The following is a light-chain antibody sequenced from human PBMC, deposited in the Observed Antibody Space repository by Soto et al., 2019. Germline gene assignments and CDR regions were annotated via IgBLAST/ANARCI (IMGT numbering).Light chain of an antibody. CDR3: QQNYSTPLA. Sequence: IQMTHSPFSLSASVGYRVTITFRASQSISRDLNWYQQKPGKAPNLLIYAASTLESGVPSRFSGSGSGTDFTLTISSLQLEDFATYYCQQNYSTPLAFGGGTKVDIK. CDR2: AAS. V-gene: IGKV1-39*01. J-gene: IGKJ4*01. CDR1: QSISRD.